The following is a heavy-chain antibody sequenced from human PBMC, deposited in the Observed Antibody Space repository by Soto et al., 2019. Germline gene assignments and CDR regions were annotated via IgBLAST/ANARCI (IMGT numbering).Heavy chain of an antibody. CDR2: ISVYNGNT. Sequence: QAELEQSGAEVKRPGASVKVSCKAPGYTFATYGITWVRQAPGLGLEWLGRISVYNGNTDYAQKFQGRVTMTTDTSTNTAYMELRSLGSDDTAMYYCASGNTVTGYNYEGLDVWGQGTTVTVSS. D-gene: IGHD4-17*01. J-gene: IGHJ6*02. CDR1: GYTFATYG. V-gene: IGHV1-18*01. CDR3: ASGNTVTGYNYEGLDV.